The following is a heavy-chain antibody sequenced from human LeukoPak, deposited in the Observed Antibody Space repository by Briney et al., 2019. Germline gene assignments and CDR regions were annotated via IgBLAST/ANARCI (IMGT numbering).Heavy chain of an antibody. Sequence: GASVKVSCKASGYTFTGYYMHWVRQAPGQGLEWMGWINPNSGGTNYAQKFQGRVTTTRDTSISTAYMELSRLRSDDTAVYYCARDNYYGSGSKDYWGQGTLVTVSS. D-gene: IGHD3-10*01. J-gene: IGHJ4*02. CDR2: INPNSGGT. CDR3: ARDNYYGSGSKDY. CDR1: GYTFTGYY. V-gene: IGHV1-2*02.